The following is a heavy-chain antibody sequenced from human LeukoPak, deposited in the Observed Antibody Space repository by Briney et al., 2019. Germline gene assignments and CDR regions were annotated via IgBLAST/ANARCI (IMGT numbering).Heavy chain of an antibody. CDR1: RFAFSTYA. Sequence: GGSLILSCAVSRFAFSTYAMTWVRQAPGQGLEYVSTISSNGADTYYADSVKGRFTISRDNSKNTLYLQMNSLRAEDTAMYYCARAGSAGYCSGGICFVMDYWGQGALVTVSS. D-gene: IGHD2-15*01. CDR2: ISSNGADT. CDR3: ARAGSAGYCSGGICFVMDY. J-gene: IGHJ4*02. V-gene: IGHV3-23*01.